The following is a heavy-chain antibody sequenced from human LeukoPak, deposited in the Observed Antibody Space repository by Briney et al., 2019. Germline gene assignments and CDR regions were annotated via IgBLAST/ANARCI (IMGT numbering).Heavy chain of an antibody. D-gene: IGHD3-9*01. CDR1: NYSISSTNW. CDR2: IYYSGTT. CDR3: ARSTYYNILTGYYGYFDL. J-gene: IGHJ2*01. V-gene: IGHV4-28*01. Sequence: SETLSLTCAVSNYSISSTNWWGWIRQPPGKGLEWIGNIYYSGTTYYNPSLKSRVTMSVDTSKNQFSLKLSSVTAVDTAVYYCARSTYYNILTGYYGYFDLWGRGTLVTVSS.